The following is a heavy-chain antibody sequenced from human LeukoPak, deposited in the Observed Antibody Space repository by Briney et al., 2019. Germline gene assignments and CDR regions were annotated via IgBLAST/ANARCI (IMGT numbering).Heavy chain of an antibody. J-gene: IGHJ6*03. D-gene: IGHD1-26*01. CDR2: INHSGST. CDR1: GGSFSSYY. CDR3: ARDRVGATLVGRRENYYYMDV. V-gene: IGHV4-34*01. Sequence: TSETLSLTCAVYGGSFSSYYWSWIRQPPGKGLEWLGEINHSGSTNYNPSLKSRITISVDTSKNQFSLKLSSVTAADTAVYYCARDRVGATLVGRRENYYYMDVWGKGTTVTVSS.